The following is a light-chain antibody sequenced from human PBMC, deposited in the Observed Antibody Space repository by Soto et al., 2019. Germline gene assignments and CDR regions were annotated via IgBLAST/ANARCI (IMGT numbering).Light chain of an antibody. CDR1: QNITKI. J-gene: IGKJ1*01. V-gene: IGKV1-39*01. Sequence: DIQMTQSPSSLSASVGDRVSVTCRTSQNITKILNWYQEKPGKAPKVLISVTSNLENGVPSRFSGSGSGTHFTLSISSLQPEDFATYYCQQTFSAPGTFGPGTRAEVK. CDR2: VTS. CDR3: QQTFSAPGT.